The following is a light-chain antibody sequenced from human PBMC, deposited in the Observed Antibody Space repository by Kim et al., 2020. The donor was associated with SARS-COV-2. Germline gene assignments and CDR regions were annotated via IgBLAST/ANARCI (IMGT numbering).Light chain of an antibody. CDR2: QDS. J-gene: IGLJ1*01. CDR3: QAWATSTTGI. CDR1: GLGDKF. Sequence: VPPGQTARTPCSGDGLGDKFVCWYGQRPVQSPVLIVYQDSKRPSGISERFSGSSSGNTATLTISGTQAIDEGDYYCQAWATSTTGIFGPGTKVTVL. V-gene: IGLV3-1*01.